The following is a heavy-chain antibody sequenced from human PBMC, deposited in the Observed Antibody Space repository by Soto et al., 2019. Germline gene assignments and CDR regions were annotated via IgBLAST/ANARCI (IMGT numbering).Heavy chain of an antibody. D-gene: IGHD3-3*02. V-gene: IGHV3-48*02. CDR1: GFIFSDYS. CDR3: VAIIFGSKD. J-gene: IGHJ4*02. Sequence: EVQLVASGGGLVQPGGSLRLSCAASGFIFSDYSMNWVRQAPGKGLEWISYIISSGSTIHYADSVRGRFTVSRDNAKNLLYLQMNSLRDEDTAIYYCVAIIFGSKDGGQGTLVTVSS. CDR2: IISSGSTI.